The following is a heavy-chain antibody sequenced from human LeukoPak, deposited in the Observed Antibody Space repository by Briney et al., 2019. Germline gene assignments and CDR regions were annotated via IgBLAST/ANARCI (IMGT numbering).Heavy chain of an antibody. V-gene: IGHV3-11*03. D-gene: IGHD5-12*01. Sequence: PGGSLRLSCAASGFTFSDYYMSWIRQAPGKGLEWVSYISGSSSYTNYADSVKGRFTISRDNAKNSLYLQMSSLRAEDTAVYYCAKDVRLSGYDEGGPWGQGTLVTVSS. CDR1: GFTFSDYY. J-gene: IGHJ5*02. CDR2: ISGSSSYT. CDR3: AKDVRLSGYDEGGP.